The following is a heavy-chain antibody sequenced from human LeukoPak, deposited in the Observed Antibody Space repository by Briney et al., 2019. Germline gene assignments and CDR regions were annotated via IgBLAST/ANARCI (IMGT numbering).Heavy chain of an antibody. V-gene: IGHV1-2*02. CDR1: GYTFTGYY. J-gene: IGHJ6*02. CDR2: INPNSGGT. Sequence: ASVKVSCKASGYTFTGYYVHWVRQAPGQGLEWMGWINPNSGGTNYAQKFQGRVTMTRDTSISTAYMELSRLRSDDTAVYYCARGYYGSGSYYNLDVWGQGTTVTVSS. D-gene: IGHD3-10*01. CDR3: ARGYYGSGSYYNLDV.